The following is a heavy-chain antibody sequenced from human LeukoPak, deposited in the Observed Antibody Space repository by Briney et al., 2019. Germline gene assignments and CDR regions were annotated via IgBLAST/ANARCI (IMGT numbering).Heavy chain of an antibody. J-gene: IGHJ6*02. D-gene: IGHD2/OR15-2a*01. CDR3: AKYVSAKGPPYALDV. Sequence: GGSLRLSCAASEFTFSSYAMQWVRQAPGKGLEWVSGISASGGSTWYAESVKGRFTISRDNSENTLYLQMNSLRAEDTAVYYCAKYVSAKGPPYALDVWGQGTTVTVSS. CDR2: ISASGGST. CDR1: EFTFSSYA. V-gene: IGHV3-23*01.